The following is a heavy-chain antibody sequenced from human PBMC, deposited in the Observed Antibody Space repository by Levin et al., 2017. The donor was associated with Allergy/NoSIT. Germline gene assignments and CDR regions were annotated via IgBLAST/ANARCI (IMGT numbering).Heavy chain of an antibody. V-gene: IGHV1-8*01. Sequence: GASVKVSCKASGYTFTTYDINWVRQATGQGLEWMGWMNPNSGNTGYAQKFQGRVSMTRNASISTAYMELSNLSSDDTALYFCARTDHYYAGSRTVDVWGQGSLVTVSS. J-gene: IGHJ4*02. D-gene: IGHD3-10*01. CDR1: GYTFTTYD. CDR3: ARTDHYYAGSRTVDV. CDR2: MNPNSGNT.